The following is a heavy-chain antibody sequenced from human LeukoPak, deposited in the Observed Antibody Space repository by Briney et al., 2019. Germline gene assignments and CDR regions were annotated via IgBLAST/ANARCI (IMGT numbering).Heavy chain of an antibody. V-gene: IGHV1-18*01. D-gene: IGHD1-7*01. CDR3: ARVPLGTTS. Sequence: ASVKVSFQASGYTFTSYSISWVRPAPGQGLEWMGWISAYNGNTNYAQKLQGRVTMTTDTSTSTAYMELRSLRSDDTAVYYCARVPLGTTSWGQGTLVTVSS. J-gene: IGHJ4*02. CDR2: ISAYNGNT. CDR1: GYTFTSYS.